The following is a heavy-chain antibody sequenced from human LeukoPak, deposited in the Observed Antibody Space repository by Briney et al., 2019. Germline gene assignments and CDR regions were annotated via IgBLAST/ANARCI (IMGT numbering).Heavy chain of an antibody. CDR3: ARVASGYSYGAGYYYYMDV. D-gene: IGHD5-18*01. CDR2: MRQDGNEK. V-gene: IGHV3-7*01. Sequence: GGSLRLSCVASGFTFSSYWMTWVRQAPGKGLEWVANMRQDGNEKYYVDSVKGRFTISRDNAKNSLYLQMNSLRAEDTAVYYCARVASGYSYGAGYYYYMDVWGKGTTVTISS. CDR1: GFTFSSYW. J-gene: IGHJ6*03.